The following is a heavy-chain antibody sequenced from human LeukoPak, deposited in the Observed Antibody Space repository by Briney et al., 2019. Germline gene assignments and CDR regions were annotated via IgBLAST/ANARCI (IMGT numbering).Heavy chain of an antibody. CDR3: ASGSGSYRTPYYYMDV. CDR1: GFTVSSNY. Sequence: GGSPRLSCAASGFTVSSNYMSWVRQAPGKGLEWVSIIYSGGSTNYADSVKGRITISRDNSKNTLYLQMNSLRAEDTAVYYCASGSGSYRTPYYYMDVWGKGTTVTVSS. V-gene: IGHV3-53*01. D-gene: IGHD3-10*01. CDR2: IYSGGST. J-gene: IGHJ6*03.